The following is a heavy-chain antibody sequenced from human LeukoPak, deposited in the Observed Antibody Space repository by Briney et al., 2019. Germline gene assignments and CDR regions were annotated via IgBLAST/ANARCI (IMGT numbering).Heavy chain of an antibody. J-gene: IGHJ4*02. V-gene: IGHV3-72*01. Sequence: PGGSLRLSCAASGFTFSDHYMEWVRQAPGKGLEWVGRIRNKANRYTTEYAASVKGRFTISRDESKNSLYLQMNSLKTEDTAVYYCARGLPATLLDYWGQGTLVTVSS. CDR3: ARGLPATLLDY. CDR2: IRNKANRYTT. CDR1: GFTFSDHY. D-gene: IGHD2-2*01.